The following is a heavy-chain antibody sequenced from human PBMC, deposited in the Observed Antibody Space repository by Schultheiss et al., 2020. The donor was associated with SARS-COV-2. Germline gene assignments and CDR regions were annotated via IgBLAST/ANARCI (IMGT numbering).Heavy chain of an antibody. CDR3: ARRGSSRDYGSGSTD. V-gene: IGHV4-34*01. J-gene: IGHJ4*02. Sequence: SETLSLTCAVYGGSFSGYYWGWIRQPPGKGLEWIGSIYYSGSTNYNPSLKSRVTISVDTSKNQFSLKLSSVTAADTAVYYCARRGSSRDYGSGSTDWGQGTLVTVSS. CDR1: GGSFSGYY. D-gene: IGHD3-10*01. CDR2: IYYSGST.